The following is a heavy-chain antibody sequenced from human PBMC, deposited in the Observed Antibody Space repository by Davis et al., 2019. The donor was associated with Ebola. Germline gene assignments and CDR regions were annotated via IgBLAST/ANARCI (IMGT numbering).Heavy chain of an antibody. D-gene: IGHD5-18*01. Sequence: PGGSLRLSCAASGFTFSSSFMTWVRQAPGKGLEWVSSITSNGYIYYADSVKGRFTISRDNAKNSLYLQMNSLRAEDTAVYYCASGLRGYSYGNWFDTWGQGTLVTVSS. V-gene: IGHV3-21*01. CDR2: ITSNGYI. CDR3: ASGLRGYSYGNWFDT. CDR1: GFTFSSSF. J-gene: IGHJ5*02.